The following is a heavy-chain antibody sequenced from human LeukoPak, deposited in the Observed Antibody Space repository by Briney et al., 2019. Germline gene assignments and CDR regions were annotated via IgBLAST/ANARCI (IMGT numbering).Heavy chain of an antibody. Sequence: GGTLRLSCAASGFTFSRYWMTWVRQAPGKGLEWVAHIKEDGSDKYYVDSVKGRFTISRDNAKNSLYLQMNSLRAEDTAVYYCARDWWDSSGYYDYWGQGTLVTVSS. CDR3: ARDWWDSSGYYDY. V-gene: IGHV3-7*01. CDR1: GFTFSRYW. D-gene: IGHD3-22*01. CDR2: IKEDGSDK. J-gene: IGHJ4*02.